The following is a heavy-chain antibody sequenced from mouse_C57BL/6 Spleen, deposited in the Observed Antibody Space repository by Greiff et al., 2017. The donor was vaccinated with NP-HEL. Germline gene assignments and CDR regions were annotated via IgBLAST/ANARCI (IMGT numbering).Heavy chain of an antibody. D-gene: IGHD2-10*01. Sequence: EVKLVESGGGLVQPGGSLSLSCAASGFTFTDYYMSWVRQPPGKALEWLGFIRNKANGYTTEYSASVKGRFTISRANSQSILYLQMNALRAEDSATYYCASPCYGNYEGWYFDVWGTGTTVTVSS. CDR1: GFTFTDYY. V-gene: IGHV7-3*01. CDR3: ASPCYGNYEGWYFDV. J-gene: IGHJ1*03. CDR2: IRNKANGYTT.